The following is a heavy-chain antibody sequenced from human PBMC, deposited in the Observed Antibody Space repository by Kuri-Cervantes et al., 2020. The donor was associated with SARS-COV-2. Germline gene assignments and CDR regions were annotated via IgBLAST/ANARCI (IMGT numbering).Heavy chain of an antibody. D-gene: IGHD3-16*01. J-gene: IGHJ4*02. CDR3: AREGDLTGVFDY. V-gene: IGHV3-30-3*01. CDR1: GFTFSSYA. Sequence: GESLKISCAASGFTFSSYAMHWVRQAPGKGLEWVAVISYDGSNKYYADSVKGRFTISRDNSKNTLYLQMNSLRAEDTAEYYCAREGDLTGVFDYWGQGTLVTVSS. CDR2: ISYDGSNK.